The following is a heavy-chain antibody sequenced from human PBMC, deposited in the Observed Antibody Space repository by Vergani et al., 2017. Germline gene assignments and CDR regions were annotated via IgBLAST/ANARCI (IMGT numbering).Heavy chain of an antibody. CDR3: ARQQYYYESSGYHGNFDY. Sequence: EVQLVQSGAEVKKPGESLKISCKGSGYSFTSYWIGWVRQMPGKGLEWMGIIYPGDSDTRYSPSFPGQVTISADKSISTAYLQWSSLKASDTAMYYCARQQYYYESSGYHGNFDYWGQGALVTVSS. CDR2: IYPGDSDT. J-gene: IGHJ4*02. V-gene: IGHV5-51*01. CDR1: GYSFTSYW. D-gene: IGHD3-22*01.